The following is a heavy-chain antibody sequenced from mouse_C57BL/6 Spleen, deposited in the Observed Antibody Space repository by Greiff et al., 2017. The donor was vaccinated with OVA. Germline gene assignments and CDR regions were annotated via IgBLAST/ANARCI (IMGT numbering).Heavy chain of an antibody. CDR1: GYTFTSYW. V-gene: IGHV1-7*01. CDR3: ASSYDGDYYAMDY. CDR2: INPSSGYT. Sequence: QVQLQQSGAELAKPGASVKLSCKASGYTFTSYWMHWVKQRPGQGLEWIGYINPSSGYTKYNQKFKDKATLTADKSSSTAYMQLSSLTYEDSAVYYCASSYDGDYYAMDYWGQGTSVTVSS. D-gene: IGHD2-12*01. J-gene: IGHJ4*01.